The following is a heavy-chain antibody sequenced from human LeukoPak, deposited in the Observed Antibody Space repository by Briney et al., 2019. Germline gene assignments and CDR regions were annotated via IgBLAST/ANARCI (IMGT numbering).Heavy chain of an antibody. CDR2: ISSSGNYI. J-gene: IGHJ4*02. D-gene: IGHD2/OR15-2a*01. CDR3: AKDTSTSGYFDY. CDR1: GFTFSNYG. Sequence: GGSLRLSCAASGFTFSNYGMNWVRQAPGEGLEWVSSISSSGNYIYYADSVKGRFTISRDNAKNSLYLQMNSLRAEDTALYYCAKDTSTSGYFDYWGQGTLVTVSS. V-gene: IGHV3-21*04.